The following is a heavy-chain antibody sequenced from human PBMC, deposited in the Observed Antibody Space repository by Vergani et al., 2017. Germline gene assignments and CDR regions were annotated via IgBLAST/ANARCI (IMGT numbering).Heavy chain of an antibody. Sequence: EVQLVESGGGLVKPGGSLRLSCAASGFTFSSYSMNWVRQAPGKGLEWVSSISSTSSYIYYADSVKGRFTISRDNAKNSLYLQMNSLRAEDAALYYCAKDRSRVDCCYCGMDVWSQGTAVTVSS. CDR3: AKDRSRVDCCYCGMDV. CDR1: GFTFSSYS. J-gene: IGHJ6*02. CDR2: ISSTSSYI. V-gene: IGHV3-21*04.